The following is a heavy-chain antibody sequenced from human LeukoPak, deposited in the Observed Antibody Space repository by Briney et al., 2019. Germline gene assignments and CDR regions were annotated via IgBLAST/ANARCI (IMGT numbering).Heavy chain of an antibody. CDR2: IYYSGST. V-gene: IGHV4-31*03. Sequence: SETLSLTCTVSGGSISSGGYYWSWIRQHPGKGLEWIGYIYYSGSTYYNPSPKSRVTISVDTSKNQFSLKLSSVTAADTAVYYCAGGSGNYYMKWGQGTLVTVSS. CDR3: AGGSGNYYMK. J-gene: IGHJ4*02. D-gene: IGHD3-10*01. CDR1: GGSISSGGYY.